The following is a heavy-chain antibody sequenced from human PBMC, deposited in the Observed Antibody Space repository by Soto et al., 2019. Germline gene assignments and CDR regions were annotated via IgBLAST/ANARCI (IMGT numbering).Heavy chain of an antibody. Sequence: EVQLVESGGGLVKPGGSLRLSCAASGFTFSNAWMSWVRQAPGKGLEWVGRIKSKTDGGTKDYAAPVKGRFTISRDDSKNTLDLQMNSLKTEDTAVYYCTRGSGWYEGWFDPWGQGTLVTVSS. CDR3: TRGSGWYEGWFDP. CDR2: IKSKTDGGTK. J-gene: IGHJ5*02. CDR1: GFTFSNAW. D-gene: IGHD6-19*01. V-gene: IGHV3-15*01.